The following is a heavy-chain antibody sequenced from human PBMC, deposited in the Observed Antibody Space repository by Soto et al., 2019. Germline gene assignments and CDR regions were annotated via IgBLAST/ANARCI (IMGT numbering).Heavy chain of an antibody. CDR3: AAEEAATYYYDSSVYSH. J-gene: IGHJ4*02. V-gene: IGHV1-58*01. CDR2: IVVGSGNT. D-gene: IGHD3-22*01. CDR1: GFTFTSSA. Sequence: GASVKVSCKASGFTFTSSAVQWVRQARGQRLEWMGWIVVGSGNTNYAQKFQERVTITRDMSTSTAYMELSSLRSEDTAVYYCAAEEAATYYYDSSVYSHWGQGTLVTVSS.